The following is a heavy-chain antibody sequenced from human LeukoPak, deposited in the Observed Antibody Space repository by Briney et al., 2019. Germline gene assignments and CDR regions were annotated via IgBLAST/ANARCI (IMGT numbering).Heavy chain of an antibody. Sequence: GRSLRLSCAASGFTFSSYGMHWVRQAPGMGLGWVAFISYDGSNKYYADSVKGRFTISRDKSRNTLSLQMNSLRPEDTAVYYCARVYDSYYFDYWGQGTLVTVSS. D-gene: IGHD3-16*01. CDR3: ARVYDSYYFDY. J-gene: IGHJ4*02. CDR2: ISYDGSNK. V-gene: IGHV3-30*03. CDR1: GFTFSSYG.